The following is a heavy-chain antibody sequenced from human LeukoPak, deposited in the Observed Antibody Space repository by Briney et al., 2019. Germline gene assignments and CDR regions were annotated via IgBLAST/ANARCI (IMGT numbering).Heavy chain of an antibody. CDR1: GFTFSNAW. Sequence: GGSLRLSCAVSGFTFSNAWMTWFRQAPGKGLEWVSSISSSSSYIYYADSVKGRFTISRDNAKNSLYLQMNSLRAEDTAVYYCARAATTVDFDYWGQGTLVTVST. V-gene: IGHV3-21*01. CDR3: ARAATTVDFDY. D-gene: IGHD4-17*01. CDR2: ISSSSSYI. J-gene: IGHJ4*02.